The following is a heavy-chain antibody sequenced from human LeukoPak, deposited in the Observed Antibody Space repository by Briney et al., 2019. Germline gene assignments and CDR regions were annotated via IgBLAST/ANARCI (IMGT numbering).Heavy chain of an antibody. CDR1: GFTFSRYG. V-gene: IGHV3-23*01. CDR3: AKGLAAGGPL. D-gene: IGHD6-13*01. CDR2: ISTDTT. Sequence: GGSLRLSCAASGFTFSRYGMSWVRQAPGEGLEWVSAISTDTTYYADSVKGRFTNSRDNSKNTVYLQISSLRAEDSATYYCAKGLAAGGPLWGQGVLVIVSS. J-gene: IGHJ4*02.